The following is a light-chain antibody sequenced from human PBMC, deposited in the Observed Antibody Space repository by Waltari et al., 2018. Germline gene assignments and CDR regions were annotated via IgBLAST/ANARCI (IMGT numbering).Light chain of an antibody. J-gene: IGKJ4*01. CDR2: KAS. CDR1: QIISNW. Sequence: DIQMTQSPSTLSASVGGRVTITCRASQIISNWLAWYQQKPGKAPKLLIYKASTLESGVPSRFSGSGSGTEFTLTISSLQPDDFATYYCQQYNSYSLLTFGGGTKVEIK. CDR3: QQYNSYSLLT. V-gene: IGKV1-5*03.